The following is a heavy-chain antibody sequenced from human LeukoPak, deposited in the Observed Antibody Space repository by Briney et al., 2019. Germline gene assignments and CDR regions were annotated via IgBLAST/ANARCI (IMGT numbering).Heavy chain of an antibody. CDR3: ARGGQLRYNDYVLDS. CDR2: SYHSGST. J-gene: IGHJ4*02. D-gene: IGHD3-16*01. V-gene: IGHV4-30-2*06. CDR1: GAALSSGGYS. Sequence: SQTLSLTYAVSGAALSSGGYSWTWIRQSPGKGLEWIGFSYHSGSTYYSPSLKSRVTISVDLSKNQFSLKLSSVTAADTAVYYCARGGQLRYNDYVLDSWGQGTLVTVSS.